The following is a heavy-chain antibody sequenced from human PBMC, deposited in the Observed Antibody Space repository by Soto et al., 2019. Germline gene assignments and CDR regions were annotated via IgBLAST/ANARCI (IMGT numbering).Heavy chain of an antibody. D-gene: IGHD2-21*02. J-gene: IGHJ4*02. CDR3: ARHLPYCGGDCYSLDY. CDR2: IYYSAST. Sequence: SETLSLTCTVSGGSISSYYWSLIRQPPGKGLEWIGYIYYSASTNYSPSLKSRVTISVDTSKNQFSLNLSSVTAADTAVYYCARHLPYCGGDCYSLDYWGQGTLVTVSS. V-gene: IGHV4-59*08. CDR1: GGSISSYY.